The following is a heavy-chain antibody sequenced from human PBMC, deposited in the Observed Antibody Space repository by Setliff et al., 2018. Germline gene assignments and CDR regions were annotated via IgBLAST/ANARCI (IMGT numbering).Heavy chain of an antibody. J-gene: IGHJ6*03. CDR3: ARGPSPTVTPSRLIYFYHMDV. CDR2: IIPVLGMT. D-gene: IGHD4-17*01. CDR1: GDPFNAYG. V-gene: IGHV1-69*10. Sequence: GASVKVSCKASGDPFNAYGVSWVRQAPGQGLEWMGAIIPVLGMTDHAQKFQGRLTITADQSTTTVYMELSSLRFDDTALYYCARGPSPTVTPSRLIYFYHMDVWGTGTTVTVSS.